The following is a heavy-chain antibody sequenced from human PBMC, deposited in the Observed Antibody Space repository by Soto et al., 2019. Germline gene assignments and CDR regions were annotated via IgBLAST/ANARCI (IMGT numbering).Heavy chain of an antibody. CDR2: IFPGDSAT. D-gene: IGHD3-16*01. J-gene: IGHJ4*02. V-gene: IGHV5-51*01. CDR3: ARHPSSSFAICYYYYRFDF. Sequence: PGESLNISCQASVYTFTTSCIAWLRQTPEKDLQWLGIIFPGDSATRYHRTFQGQVTISVDNSINTAYLRWNSLKASDTATYFCARHPSSSFAICYYYYRFDFWGPGTLVTVS. CDR1: VYTFTTSC.